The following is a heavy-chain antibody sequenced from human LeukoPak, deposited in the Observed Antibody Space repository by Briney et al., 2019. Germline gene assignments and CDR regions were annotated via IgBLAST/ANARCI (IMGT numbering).Heavy chain of an antibody. J-gene: IGHJ4*02. Sequence: STYYADSVKGRFTISRDNSKNTLYLQMNSLRAEDTAVYYCAKDPNDYVWGSYARLRFDYWGQGTLVTVSS. CDR2: ST. V-gene: IGHV3-23*01. D-gene: IGHD3-16*01. CDR3: AKDPNDYVWGSYARLRFDY.